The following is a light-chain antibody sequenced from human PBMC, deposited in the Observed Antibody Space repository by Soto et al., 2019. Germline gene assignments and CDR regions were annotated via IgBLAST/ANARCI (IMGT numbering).Light chain of an antibody. V-gene: IGKV3-15*01. CDR1: QSVSSN. CDR2: GAS. J-gene: IGKJ2*01. CDR3: QQQNNWPPVYT. Sequence: EIVMTQSPATLSLSPGERATLSCRASQSVSSNLAWYQQKPGQAPRLLIYGASIRATGSPARFSGSGSGTAFNLTISSLQSADFAVYYCQQQNNWPPVYTFGQGTKLEIK.